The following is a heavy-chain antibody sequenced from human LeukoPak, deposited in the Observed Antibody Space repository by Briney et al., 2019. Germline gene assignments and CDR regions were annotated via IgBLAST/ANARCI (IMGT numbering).Heavy chain of an antibody. V-gene: IGHV3-21*01. D-gene: IGHD6-19*01. CDR2: ISTTSSFI. CDR1: GFTFSSYS. CDR3: TASGWYPYYYFDY. Sequence: GGSLRLSCAAAGFTFSSYSINWVRQARGKGVEGVSCISTTSSFIYYADSVKGRFTISRDNAKNSLYLQMNSLTAEDTAVYYCTASGWYPYYYFDYWVQGTLVTVSS. J-gene: IGHJ4*02.